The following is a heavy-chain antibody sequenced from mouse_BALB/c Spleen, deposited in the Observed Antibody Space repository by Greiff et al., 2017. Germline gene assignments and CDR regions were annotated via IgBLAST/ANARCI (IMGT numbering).Heavy chain of an antibody. V-gene: IGHV5-9-4*01. J-gene: IGHJ3*01. CDR3: AREMDY. D-gene: IGHD2-3*01. CDR2: ISSGGSYT. CDR1: GFTFSSYA. Sequence: VQLKESGGGLVKPGASLKLSCAASGFTFSSYAMSWVRQSPEKRLEWVAEISSGGSYTYYPDTVTGRFTISRDNAKNTLYLEMSSLRSEDTAMYYCAREMDYWGQGTLVTVSA.